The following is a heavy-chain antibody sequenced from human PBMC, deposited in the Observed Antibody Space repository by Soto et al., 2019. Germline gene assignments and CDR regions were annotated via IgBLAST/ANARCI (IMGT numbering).Heavy chain of an antibody. CDR3: ARDQGVVVTADNWFDP. D-gene: IGHD2-21*02. V-gene: IGHV4-4*07. CDR1: GGSITDYS. Sequence: SETLSLTCTVSGGSITDYSWVWIRQPAGKGLEWIGRIFSSGSTNYNPSLKGRITMSLDTSTNQFSLKLNSSTATDTAVYFCARDQGVVVTADNWFDPWGQGILFTVSS. J-gene: IGHJ5*02. CDR2: IFSSGST.